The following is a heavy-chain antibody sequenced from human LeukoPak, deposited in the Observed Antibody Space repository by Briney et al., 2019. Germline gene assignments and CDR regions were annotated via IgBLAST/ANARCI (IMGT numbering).Heavy chain of an antibody. Sequence: PGRSLRLSCAASGFTFSSFAMHWVRQAPGKGLEWVADIWYNGSNKYYAESVKGRFTISRDNSRNTLYLQMNSLRAEDTAVYYCSRGGYGDYNNWFDPWGREPWSSSPQ. J-gene: IGHJ5*02. D-gene: IGHD4-17*01. V-gene: IGHV3-33*01. CDR3: SRGGYGDYNNWFDP. CDR2: IWYNGSNK. CDR1: GFTFSSFA.